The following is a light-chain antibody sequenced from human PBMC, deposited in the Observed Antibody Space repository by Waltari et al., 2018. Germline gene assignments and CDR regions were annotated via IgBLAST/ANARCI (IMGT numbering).Light chain of an antibody. Sequence: QSVLTQPPSVSGAPGQRVTISCSGSNSNVGINYVSWFQHVPGAAPRLLIYRHNQRPSGVPDRCSGSKSGSSASRAISGLRSEDDADYYCAAWDVSLRGIFGTGTRVTVL. CDR2: RHN. CDR3: AAWDVSLRGI. J-gene: IGLJ1*01. CDR1: NSNVGINY. V-gene: IGLV1-47*01.